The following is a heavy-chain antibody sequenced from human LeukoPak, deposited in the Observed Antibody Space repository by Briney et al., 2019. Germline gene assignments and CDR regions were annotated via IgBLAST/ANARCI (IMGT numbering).Heavy chain of an antibody. CDR3: VRGFDYVFYD. CDR1: GVSISTYY. J-gene: IGHJ4*02. V-gene: IGHV4-59*12. D-gene: IGHD3-16*01. CDR2: MYYSGST. Sequence: PSETLSLTCTVSGVSISTYYRSWIRQPPGKGLEWLGFMYYSGSTHYNPSLKSPIPMLVDTSKNQFFLNLSSVTAADTAFYCCVRGFDYVFYDWGQGTLVTVSS.